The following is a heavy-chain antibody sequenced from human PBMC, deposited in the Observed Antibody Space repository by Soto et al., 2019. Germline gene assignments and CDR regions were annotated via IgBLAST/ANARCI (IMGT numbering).Heavy chain of an antibody. CDR3: ARGKRSYLGYVEY. V-gene: IGHV1-18*01. J-gene: IGHJ4*01. CDR1: GYSFPDYS. Sequence: ASVKVSCKTSGYSFPDYSINWVRQAPGQGLEWLGWVTVYNGHTNYAPSLQGRVTITTDSATSTVYMELTTLRSDDTAVYYCARGKRSYLGYVEYWG. D-gene: IGHD3-10*01. CDR2: VTVYNGHT.